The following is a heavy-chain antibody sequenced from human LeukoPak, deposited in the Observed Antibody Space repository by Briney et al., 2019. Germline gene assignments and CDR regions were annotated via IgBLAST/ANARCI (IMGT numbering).Heavy chain of an antibody. J-gene: IGHJ4*02. CDR2: IYYTGST. CDR3: ARDPLYSSSSGYFDS. Sequence: SETLSLTRTVSGVSVSSSYWSWIRQPPGKGLEWIGFIYYTGSTNYNPSLKSRVTMSMDTSKNQFSRILRSMTAADTAVYYCARDPLYSSSSGYFDSWGQGTLVTVSS. D-gene: IGHD6-6*01. V-gene: IGHV4-59*02. CDR1: GVSVSSSY.